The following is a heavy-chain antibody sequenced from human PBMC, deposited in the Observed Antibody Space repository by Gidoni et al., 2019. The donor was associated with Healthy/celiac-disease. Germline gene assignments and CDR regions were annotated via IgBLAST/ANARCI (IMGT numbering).Heavy chain of an antibody. V-gene: IGHV3-30*18. J-gene: IGHJ4*02. D-gene: IGHD3-22*01. CDR2: ISYDGSNK. CDR3: AKDSGRYYDSSGYYSYFDY. Sequence: SYGMHWVRQAPGKGLEWVAVISYDGSNKSYADSVKGRFTISRDNSKNTLYLQMNSLRAEDTAVYYCAKDSGRYYDSSGYYSYFDYWGQGTLVTVSS. CDR1: SYG.